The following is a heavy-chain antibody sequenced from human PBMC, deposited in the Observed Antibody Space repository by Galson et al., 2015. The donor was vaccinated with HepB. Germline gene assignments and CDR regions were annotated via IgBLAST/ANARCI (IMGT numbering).Heavy chain of an antibody. CDR1: GGTFSSYA. V-gene: IGHV1-69*13. Sequence: SVKVSCKASGGTFSSYAISWVRQAPRQGLEWMGGIIPIFGTANYAQKFQGRVTITADESTSTAYMELSSLRSEDTAVYYCRSSGYYYYGMDVWGQGTTVTVSS. D-gene: IGHD6-6*01. J-gene: IGHJ6*02. CDR3: RSSGYYYYGMDV. CDR2: IIPIFGTA.